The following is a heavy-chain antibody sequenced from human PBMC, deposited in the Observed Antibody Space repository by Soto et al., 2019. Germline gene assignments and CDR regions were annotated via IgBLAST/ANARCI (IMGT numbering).Heavy chain of an antibody. CDR2: IYYSGST. CDR1: GGSISSYY. J-gene: IGHJ6*03. D-gene: IGHD3-10*01. CDR3: ARDARPYYYGSGSTTYYYYYMDV. Sequence: SETLSLTCTASGGSISSYYWSWIRQPPGKGLEWIGYIYYSGSTNYNPSLKSRVTISVDTSKNQFSLKLSSVTAADTAVYYCARDARPYYYGSGSTTYYYYYMDVWGKGTTVTVSS. V-gene: IGHV4-59*01.